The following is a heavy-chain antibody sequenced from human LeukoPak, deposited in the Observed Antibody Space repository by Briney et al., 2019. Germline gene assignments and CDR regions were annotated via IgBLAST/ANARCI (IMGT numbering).Heavy chain of an antibody. CDR2: IKQDGSEK. D-gene: IGHD5-18*01. V-gene: IGHV3-7*04. CDR1: GFTFSSYW. Sequence: GGSLRLSCAASGFTFSSYWMSWVRQVPGKGLEWVANIKQDGSEKYYVDSVKGRFTISRDNAKNSLYLQMNSLRAEDTAVYYCARDYGIQLWSEGWDNWFDPWGQGTLVTVSS. J-gene: IGHJ5*02. CDR3: ARDYGIQLWSEGWDNWFDP.